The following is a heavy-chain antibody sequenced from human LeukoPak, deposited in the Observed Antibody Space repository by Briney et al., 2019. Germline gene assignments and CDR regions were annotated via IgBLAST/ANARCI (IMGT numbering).Heavy chain of an antibody. D-gene: IGHD3-3*01. Sequence: SETLSLTCAVYGGSFSGYYWSWIRQPPGKGLEWIGEINHSGSTNYNPSLKSRVTISVDTSKNQFSLKLSSVTAADTDVYYCARSGNYDFWSGYETYYYYGMDVWGQGTTVTVSS. CDR3: ARSGNYDFWSGYETYYYYGMDV. CDR2: INHSGST. J-gene: IGHJ6*02. V-gene: IGHV4-34*01. CDR1: GGSFSGYY.